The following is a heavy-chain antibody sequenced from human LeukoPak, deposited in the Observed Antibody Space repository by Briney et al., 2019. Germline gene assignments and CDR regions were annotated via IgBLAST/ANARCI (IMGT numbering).Heavy chain of an antibody. V-gene: IGHV1-3*01. CDR2: INAGNVNK. Sequence: ASVKVSCKASGNTFTSYALHWVRQAPGQRLEWMGWINAGNVNKKYSQKFQGRVTITRDTSASTAYMELSSLRSEDTAVYYCAATLTVTTGSTYYGMDVWGQGTTVTVSS. D-gene: IGHD4-17*01. CDR3: AATLTVTTGSTYYGMDV. J-gene: IGHJ6*02. CDR1: GNTFTSYA.